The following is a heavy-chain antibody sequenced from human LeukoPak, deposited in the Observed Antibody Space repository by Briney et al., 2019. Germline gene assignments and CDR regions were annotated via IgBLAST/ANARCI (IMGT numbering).Heavy chain of an antibody. Sequence: PGGSLRLSCAASGFTFSSYWMHWVRQAPGKGLEWVSGISRDSGTIVYADSVKGRFTISRDNAKNSLYLQMNSLRAEDTAVYYCASEPPRGYGWDDYWGQGTLVTVSS. CDR2: ISRDSGTI. D-gene: IGHD5-18*01. V-gene: IGHV3-48*04. CDR3: ASEPPRGYGWDDY. J-gene: IGHJ4*02. CDR1: GFTFSSYW.